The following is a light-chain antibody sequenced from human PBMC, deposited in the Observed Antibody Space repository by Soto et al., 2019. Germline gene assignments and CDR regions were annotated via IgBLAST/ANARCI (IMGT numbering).Light chain of an antibody. Sequence: DIQMTQSPSSLSASVGDRVTITCRASQSISIYLNWYQQKPGKAPGLLIYGASTLQSGVPSRFSGGGSGTDFTRTISSLQPEDFATYYCQQSYSNPLTFGQGTRLEIK. J-gene: IGKJ5*01. CDR2: GAS. CDR3: QQSYSNPLT. CDR1: QSISIY. V-gene: IGKV1-39*01.